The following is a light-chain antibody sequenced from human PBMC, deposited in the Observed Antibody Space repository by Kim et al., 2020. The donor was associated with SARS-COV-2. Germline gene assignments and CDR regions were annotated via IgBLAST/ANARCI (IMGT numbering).Light chain of an antibody. CDR2: GEN. V-gene: IGLV3-19*01. CDR1: NLRNYH. Sequence: SSELTQDPAVSVALGQTVRITCQGDNLRNYHASWYQQKPGQAPVVVIYGENDRPSGIPDRFSGSSSGDTASLTITGAQADDEADYYCCSQDTTSNPFLDFGSGTKVTVL. J-gene: IGLJ1*01. CDR3: CSQDTTSNPFLD.